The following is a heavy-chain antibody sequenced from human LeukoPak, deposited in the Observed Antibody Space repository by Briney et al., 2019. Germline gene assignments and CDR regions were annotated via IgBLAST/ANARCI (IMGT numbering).Heavy chain of an antibody. CDR2: IYTGGNT. J-gene: IGHJ4*02. CDR1: GGSISSYY. D-gene: IGHD2-2*01. CDR3: ARGPLVVPAGYVSYYFDY. V-gene: IGHV4-4*07. Sequence: SETLSLTCTVSGGSISSYYWSWIRQPAGKGLEWIGRIYTGGNTNYNPSLKSRVTLSVDTSKKQFSLKLTSVTAADTAVYYCARGPLVVPAGYVSYYFDYWGQGTLVTASS.